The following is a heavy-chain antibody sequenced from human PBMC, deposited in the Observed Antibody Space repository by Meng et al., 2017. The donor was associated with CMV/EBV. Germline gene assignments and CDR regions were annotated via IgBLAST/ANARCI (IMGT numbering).Heavy chain of an antibody. CDR1: GGSFSGYY. CDR3: ASSLRYCSSTSRSHNGGVDV. J-gene: IGHJ6*02. Sequence: SETLSLTCAVYGGSFSGYYWSWIRQPPGKGLEWIGEINHSGSTNYNPSLKSRVTISVDTSKNQFSLKLSSVTAADTAVYYCASSLRYCSSTSRSHNGGVDVWGQGTTVTVSS. CDR2: INHSGST. D-gene: IGHD2-2*01. V-gene: IGHV4-34*01.